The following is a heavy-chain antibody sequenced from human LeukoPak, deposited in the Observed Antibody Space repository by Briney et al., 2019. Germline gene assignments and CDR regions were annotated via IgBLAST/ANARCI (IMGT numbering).Heavy chain of an antibody. CDR3: ARDMLAVAGTDPYYFDY. D-gene: IGHD6-19*01. CDR2: ISSSSSYI. CDR1: GFTFSSYS. V-gene: IGHV3-21*01. J-gene: IGHJ4*02. Sequence: GGSLRLSCAASGFTFSSYSMNWVRQAPGKGLEWVSSISSSSSYIYYADSVKGRFTISRDNAKNSLYLQMNSLRAEDTAVYYCARDMLAVAGTDPYYFDYWGQGTLVTVSS.